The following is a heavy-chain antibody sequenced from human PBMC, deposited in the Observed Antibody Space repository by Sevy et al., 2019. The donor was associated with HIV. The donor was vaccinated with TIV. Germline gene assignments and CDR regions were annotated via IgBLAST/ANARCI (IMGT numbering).Heavy chain of an antibody. V-gene: IGHV3-49*04. CDR3: TRWKGAHSIFDY. J-gene: IGHJ4*02. CDR1: GFTFGDYA. D-gene: IGHD1-1*01. CDR2: LKSKAYGGTL. Sequence: GGSLRLSCTASGFTFGDYAMNWVRQAPGKGLEWVAFLKSKAYGGTLDYTASVKDRFTISRDDSKNIAHLQINDLKTEVTAIYYCTRWKGAHSIFDYWGQGALVTVSS.